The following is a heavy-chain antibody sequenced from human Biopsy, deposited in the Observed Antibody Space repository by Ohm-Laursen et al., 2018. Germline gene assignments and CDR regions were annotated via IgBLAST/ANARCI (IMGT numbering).Heavy chain of an antibody. CDR2: IYYRGNT. CDR3: ARHGSQGYCTGGSCVDY. D-gene: IGHD2-15*01. Sequence: SDTLSLTCTVSGGSISSNYYYWGWIRQPPGKGLERIGSIYYRGNTNYNPSLKGRVTISVDTSKNQFSLKLSSATAADTAVFYCARHGSQGYCTGGSCVDYWGQGALVTVSS. CDR1: GGSISSNYYY. V-gene: IGHV4-39*01. J-gene: IGHJ4*02.